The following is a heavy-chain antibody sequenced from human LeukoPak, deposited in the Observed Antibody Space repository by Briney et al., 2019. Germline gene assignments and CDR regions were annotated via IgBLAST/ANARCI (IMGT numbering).Heavy chain of an antibody. CDR1: GGTFSINA. D-gene: IGHD2-2*01. CDR2: IIPMFETA. V-gene: IGHV1-69*05. CDR3: ARDKNSGECVSNSCYGVWPLDI. Sequence: GASVKVACKPSGGTFSINAITWVRQAPGQGLEWMGGIIPMFETAKYTQKFQGRFTMATHESTNTAYRELSSLRAEDTGVYYGARDKNSGECVSNSCYGVWPLDIWGQGTMVTVSS. J-gene: IGHJ3*02.